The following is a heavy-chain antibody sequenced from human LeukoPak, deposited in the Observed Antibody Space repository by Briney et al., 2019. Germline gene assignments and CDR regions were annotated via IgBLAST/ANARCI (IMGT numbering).Heavy chain of an antibody. J-gene: IGHJ6*03. CDR2: INHSGST. Sequence: SPSETLSLTCAVYGGSFSGYYWSWIRQPPGKGLEWIGEINHSGSTNYNPSPKSRVTISVDTSKNQFSLKLSSVTDADTAVYYCAISLGGYCSSTSCPSYYYMDVWGKGTTVTVSS. CDR3: AISLGGYCSSTSCPSYYYMDV. D-gene: IGHD2-2*01. V-gene: IGHV4-34*01. CDR1: GGSFSGYY.